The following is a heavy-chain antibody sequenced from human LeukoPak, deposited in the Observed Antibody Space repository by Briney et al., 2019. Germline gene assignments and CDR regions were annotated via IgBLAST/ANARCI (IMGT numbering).Heavy chain of an antibody. CDR3: AKDDAQAYCSGGSCYRAILDY. CDR1: GFTFSSYG. V-gene: IGHV3-30*18. Sequence: GRSLRLSCAASGFTFSSYGMHWVRQAPGKGLEWVAVISYDGSNKYYADSVKGRFTISRDNSKNTLYLQMNSLRAEDTAVYYCAKDDAQAYCSGGSCYRAILDYWGQGTLVTVSS. D-gene: IGHD2-15*01. CDR2: ISYDGSNK. J-gene: IGHJ4*02.